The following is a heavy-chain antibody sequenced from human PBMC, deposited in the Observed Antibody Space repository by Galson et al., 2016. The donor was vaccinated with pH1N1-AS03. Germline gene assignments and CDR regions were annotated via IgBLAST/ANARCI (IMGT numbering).Heavy chain of an antibody. V-gene: IGHV4-39*01. CDR2: IYYSGTT. CDR1: GDSISSSRFY. Sequence: TLSLTCKVSGDSISSSRFYWGWIRQPPGKGLEWIGSIYYSGTTYYTSSLKSRVTISVDTSKNEFSLRLTSVTAADTAVYYCARPLAVADAFDIWGQGTMVTIS. CDR3: ARPLAVADAFDI. J-gene: IGHJ3*02. D-gene: IGHD4-23*01.